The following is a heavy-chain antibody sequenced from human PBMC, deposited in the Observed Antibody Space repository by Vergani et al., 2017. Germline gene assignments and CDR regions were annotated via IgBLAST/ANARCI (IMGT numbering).Heavy chain of an antibody. CDR2: IWYDGSNK. J-gene: IGHJ6*03. V-gene: IGHV3-33*03. D-gene: IGHD3-10*01. Sequence: QVQLVESGGGVVQPGRSLRLSCAASGFTFSSYGMHWVRQAPGKGLEWVAVIWYDGSNKYYVDSVKGRFTISRDNAKNSLYLQMNSLRAEDTAVYYWAGNRVGRGYYYYYMDVGGKGTTVTVSS. CDR3: AGNRVGRGYYYYYMDV. CDR1: GFTFSSYG.